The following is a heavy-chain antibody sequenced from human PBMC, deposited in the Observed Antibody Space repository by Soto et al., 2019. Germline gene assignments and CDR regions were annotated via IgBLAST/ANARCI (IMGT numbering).Heavy chain of an antibody. D-gene: IGHD2-21*02. J-gene: IGHJ4*02. V-gene: IGHV1-18*01. CDR1: GYTFTNFG. CDR2: ISPETGKT. Sequence: QVQLVQSGAEVKRPGASVKVSCTASGYTFTNFGVTWVRQAPGQGLEWMSWISPETGKTYCARKLQGRVTMTTDTSTNTAYMELGSLRSDDTAVYYCVRDLRDYGGDVGYFDYWSQGTLVIVSS. CDR3: VRDLRDYGGDVGYFDY.